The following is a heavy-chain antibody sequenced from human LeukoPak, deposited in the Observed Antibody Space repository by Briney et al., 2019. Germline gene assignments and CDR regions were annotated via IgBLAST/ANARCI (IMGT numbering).Heavy chain of an antibody. CDR1: GGSFSGYY. J-gene: IGHJ4*02. D-gene: IGHD6-13*01. CDR2: INHSGST. Sequence: SETLSLTCAVHGGSFSGYYWSWIRQPPGKGLEWIGEINHSGSTNYNPSLKSRVTISVDTSKNQFSLKLSSVTAADTAVYYCARSLAAATNWGQGTLVTVSS. CDR3: ARSLAAATN. V-gene: IGHV4-34*01.